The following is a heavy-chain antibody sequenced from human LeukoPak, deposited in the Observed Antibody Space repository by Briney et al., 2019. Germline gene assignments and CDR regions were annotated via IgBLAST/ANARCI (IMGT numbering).Heavy chain of an antibody. CDR3: AKGEELLSDY. D-gene: IGHD2/OR15-2a*01. CDR1: GFTFSSYA. J-gene: IGHJ4*02. CDR2: ISGSGGST. Sequence: SGGSLRLSGAASGFTFSSYAMSWVRQAPGKGREWVSAISGSGGSTYYADSVKGRFTISRDKSKNTLYLQMNSLRAEDTAVYYYAKGEELLSDYWGQGTLVTVSS. V-gene: IGHV3-23*01.